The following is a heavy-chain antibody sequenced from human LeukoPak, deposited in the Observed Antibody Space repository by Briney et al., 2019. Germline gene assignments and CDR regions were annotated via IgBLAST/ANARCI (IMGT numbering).Heavy chain of an antibody. J-gene: IGHJ4*02. CDR3: AKKSTTVITYYFDY. D-gene: IGHD4-11*01. Sequence: GGSLRLSCAASGFTFSSYEMNWVRQAPGKGLEWVSYISGSGGSTYYADSVKGRFTISRDNSKNTLYLQMNSLRAEDTAVYYCAKKSTTVITYYFDYWGQGTLVTVSS. V-gene: IGHV3-23*01. CDR1: GFTFSSYE. CDR2: ISGSGGST.